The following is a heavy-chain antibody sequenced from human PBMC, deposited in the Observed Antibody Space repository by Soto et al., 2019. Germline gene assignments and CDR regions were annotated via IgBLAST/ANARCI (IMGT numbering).Heavy chain of an antibody. CDR3: ARGGGYDSFDY. J-gene: IGHJ4*02. V-gene: IGHV4-34*01. Sequence: PSETLSLTCAVYGGSFSGYYWSWIRQPPGKGLEWIGEINHSGSTNYNPSLKSRLTMSIDRTRNQFSLKLSSVTAADMAVYYCARGGGYDSFDYWGQGVLVTVSS. D-gene: IGHD5-12*01. CDR1: GGSFSGYY. CDR2: INHSGST.